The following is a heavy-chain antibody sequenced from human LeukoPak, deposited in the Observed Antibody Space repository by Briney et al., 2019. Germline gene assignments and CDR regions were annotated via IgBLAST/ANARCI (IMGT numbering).Heavy chain of an antibody. J-gene: IGHJ3*02. Sequence: ASVEVSFKVSGYTLTELSMHWVRQAPGKGLEWMGGFDPEDGETIYAQKFQGRVTMTEDTSTDTAYMELSSLRSEDTAVYYCATDSLRNDAFDIWGQGTMVTVSS. CDR2: FDPEDGET. D-gene: IGHD4-17*01. V-gene: IGHV1-24*01. CDR1: GYTLTELS. CDR3: ATDSLRNDAFDI.